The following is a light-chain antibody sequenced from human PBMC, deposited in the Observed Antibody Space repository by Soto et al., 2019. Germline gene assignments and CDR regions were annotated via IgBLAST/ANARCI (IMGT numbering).Light chain of an antibody. CDR2: AAS. Sequence: EIALTLSPGTLSLSPGERATLSCRASQSVTANYLAWYQQRPGQAPRLLIYAASIGATGVPDRFSGSGSGTDFTLTISRLEPEDFAVYYCLQYGVPLWTFGQGTTVEIK. V-gene: IGKV3-20*01. CDR1: QSVTANY. J-gene: IGKJ1*01. CDR3: LQYGVPLWT.